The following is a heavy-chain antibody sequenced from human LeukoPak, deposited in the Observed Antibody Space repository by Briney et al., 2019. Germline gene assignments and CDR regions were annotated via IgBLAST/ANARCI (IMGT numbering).Heavy chain of an antibody. Sequence: GESLKISCKASGYRFTNYWIAWVRQMPGKGLELMGSIYPGDSDIRYSPSFQGQVTISADKSFTTAYLQWRSLKASDTAIYYCARQGDYYSDSSAFYHWGQGTRVTVSS. CDR2: IYPGDSDI. V-gene: IGHV5-51*01. J-gene: IGHJ4*02. CDR3: ARQGDYYSDSSAFYH. CDR1: GYRFTNYW. D-gene: IGHD3-22*01.